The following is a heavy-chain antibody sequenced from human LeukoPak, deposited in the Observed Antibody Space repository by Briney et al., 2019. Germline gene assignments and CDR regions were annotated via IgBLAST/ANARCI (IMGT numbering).Heavy chain of an antibody. Sequence: GGSLRLSCAASGFIFSNYGMHWVRQAPGKGLEWVAVIWYDGSNKYYADSVKGRFTISRDKSKNTTDLQMNSLRAEDTAVYYCARASAGPFPLDYWGQGTLVTVSS. CDR2: IWYDGSNK. V-gene: IGHV3-33*01. J-gene: IGHJ4*02. D-gene: IGHD6-13*01. CDR3: ARASAGPFPLDY. CDR1: GFIFSNYG.